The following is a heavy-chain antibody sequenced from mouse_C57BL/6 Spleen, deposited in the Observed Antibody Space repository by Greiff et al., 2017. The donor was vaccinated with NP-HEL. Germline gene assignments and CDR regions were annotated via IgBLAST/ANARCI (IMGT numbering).Heavy chain of an antibody. D-gene: IGHD2-4*01. CDR1: GFSLTSYG. CDR2: IWSGGST. Sequence: VKLVESGPGLVQPSQSLSITCTVSGFSLTSYGVHWVRQSPGKGLEWLGVIWSGGSTDYNAAFISRMSISKDNSKSQVFFKMNSLQADDTAIYYCARNGDYEFAYWGQGTLVTVSA. CDR3: ARNGDYEFAY. V-gene: IGHV2-2*01. J-gene: IGHJ3*01.